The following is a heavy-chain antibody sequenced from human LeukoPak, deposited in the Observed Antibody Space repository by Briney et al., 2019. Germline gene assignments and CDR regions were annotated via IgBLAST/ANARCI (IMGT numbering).Heavy chain of an antibody. Sequence: SGTLSLTCAVSGGSISSSNWWSWVRQPPGKGLEWIGEIYHSGSTNYNPSLKSRVTISVDTSKNQFSLKLSSVTAADTAVYYCARDGRRAAGPFDYWGQGTLVTVSS. CDR3: ARDGRRAAGPFDY. CDR1: GGSISSSNW. J-gene: IGHJ4*02. V-gene: IGHV4-4*02. CDR2: IYHSGST. D-gene: IGHD6-13*01.